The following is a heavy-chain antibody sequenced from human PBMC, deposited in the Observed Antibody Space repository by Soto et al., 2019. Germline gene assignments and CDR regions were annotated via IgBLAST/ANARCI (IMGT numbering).Heavy chain of an antibody. CDR3: ARGRKLGYCSSTSCPDFDY. Sequence: ASVKVSCKASGYTFTSYYMHWVRQAPGQGLEWMGIINPSGGSTSYAQKFQGRVTMTRDTSTSTVYMELSSLRSEDTAVYYCARGRKLGYCSSTSCPDFDYWGQGTLVTVSS. CDR2: INPSGGST. D-gene: IGHD2-2*01. J-gene: IGHJ4*02. CDR1: GYTFTSYY. V-gene: IGHV1-46*03.